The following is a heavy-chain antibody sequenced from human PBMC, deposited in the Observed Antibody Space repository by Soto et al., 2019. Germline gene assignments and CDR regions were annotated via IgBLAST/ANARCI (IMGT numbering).Heavy chain of an antibody. CDR3: AKDLIPGPGGNYYYYGMDV. V-gene: IGHV3-23*01. CDR2: ISGSGGST. J-gene: IGHJ6*02. Sequence: EVQLLESGGGLVQPGGSLRLSCAASGFTFSSYAMSSVRQAPGKGLEWVSAISGSGGSTYYADSVKGRFTISRDNSKNTLYLQMNSLRADDTAVYYCAKDLIPGPGGNYYYYGMDVWGQGTTVTVSS. CDR1: GFTFSSYA.